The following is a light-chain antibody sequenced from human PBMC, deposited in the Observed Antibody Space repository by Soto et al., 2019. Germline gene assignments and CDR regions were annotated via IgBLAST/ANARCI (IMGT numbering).Light chain of an antibody. Sequence: VMTQSPLSLPVTPGEPASISCRSSQSLLHSNGYNYLDWYLQKPGQSPQLLIYLGSNRASGVPDRFSGSGSGTDFTLKISRVQTEDVGVYYCMQSLQTPPTFGQGTKVDIK. J-gene: IGKJ1*01. CDR3: MQSLQTPPT. CDR1: QSLLHSNGYNY. V-gene: IGKV2-28*01. CDR2: LGS.